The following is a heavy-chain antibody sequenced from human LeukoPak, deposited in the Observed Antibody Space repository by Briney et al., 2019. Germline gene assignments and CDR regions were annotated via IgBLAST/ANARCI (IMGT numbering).Heavy chain of an antibody. D-gene: IGHD2-2*01. V-gene: IGHV3-9*03. CDR3: TKGDCSSTSCSLYY. J-gene: IGHJ4*02. CDR2: ISWNSGSI. CDR1: GFTFDDYA. Sequence: GGSLSLSCAASGFTFDDYAMHWVRQAPGKGLEWVSGISWNSGSIGYADPVKGRFTISRDNAKNSLYLQMNSLRAEDMALYHCTKGDCSSTSCSLYYWGQRTLVTVSS.